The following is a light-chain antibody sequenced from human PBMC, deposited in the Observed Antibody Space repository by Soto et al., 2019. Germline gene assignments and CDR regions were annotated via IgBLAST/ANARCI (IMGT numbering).Light chain of an antibody. CDR2: DVS. CDR1: SSDVGSYIR. V-gene: IGLV2-18*02. J-gene: IGLJ1*01. Sequence: QSVLTQPPSVSGSPGQSVTISCTGTSSDVGSYIRVSWYQQPPGTAPKLMIYDVSNRPSGVPDRFSGSKSGNTASLTISGLQAEDEADYSCSSYTSSSTYVFGTGTRSPS. CDR3: SSYTSSSTYV.